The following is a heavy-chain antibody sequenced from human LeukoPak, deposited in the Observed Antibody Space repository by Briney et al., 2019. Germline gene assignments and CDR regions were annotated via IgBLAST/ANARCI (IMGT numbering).Heavy chain of an antibody. J-gene: IGHJ3*02. CDR3: ARFSYPDAFDI. CDR2: INHSGST. V-gene: IGHV4-34*01. CDR1: GGSFSGYY. D-gene: IGHD3-10*01. Sequence: SETLSLTCAVYGGSFSGYYWSWIRQPPGKGLEWIGEINHSGSTNYNPSLKSRVTISVDTSKNQFSLKLSSVTAADTAVYYCARFSYPDAFDIWGQGTMVTVSS.